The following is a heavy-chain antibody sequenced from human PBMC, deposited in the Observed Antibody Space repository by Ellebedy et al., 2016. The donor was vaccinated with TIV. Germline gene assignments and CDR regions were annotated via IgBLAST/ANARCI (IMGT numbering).Heavy chain of an antibody. J-gene: IGHJ4*02. D-gene: IGHD5-18*01. V-gene: IGHV3-15*01. Sequence: PGGYLRLSCAASGFTFSSYSMNWVRQAPGKGLEWVGRIKSKTAGGTTDYAAPVKGRFTISRDDSKNTLHLQMNSLKTEDTAVYYCTTVGYSYGLRNLFDYWGQGTLVTVSS. CDR1: GFTFSSYS. CDR2: IKSKTAGGTT. CDR3: TTVGYSYGLRNLFDY.